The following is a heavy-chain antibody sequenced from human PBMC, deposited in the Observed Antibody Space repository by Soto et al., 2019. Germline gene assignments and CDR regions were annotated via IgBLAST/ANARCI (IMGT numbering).Heavy chain of an antibody. CDR2: ISSSSSYI. D-gene: IGHD2-2*01. CDR3: ARAAGPAGLGAFDI. CDR1: GFTFSSYS. V-gene: IGHV3-21*01. J-gene: IGHJ3*02. Sequence: EVQLVESGGGLVKPGGSLRLSCAASGFTFSSYSMNWVRQAPGKGLEWVSSISSSSSYIYYADSVKGRFTISRDNAKNSLYLQLNSLRAEDTAVYYCARAAGPAGLGAFDICGQGTMVTVSS.